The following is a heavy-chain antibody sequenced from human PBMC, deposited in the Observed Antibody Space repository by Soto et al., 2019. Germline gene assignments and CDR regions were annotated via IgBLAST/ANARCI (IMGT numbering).Heavy chain of an antibody. CDR2: IYYSGNT. CDR3: AGQPTAGSFYDLGSYYYYYGMDV. D-gene: IGHD3-16*01. Sequence: PSETLSLTCTLSRPSIASGYYYWNLIRQPPGKGLEWIGNIYYSGNTDCNPSLKSRVTISVDTSKNQFSLNLSSVTAADSAVYYCAGQPTAGSFYDLGSYYYYYGMDVWGQGTTVS. J-gene: IGHJ6*02. V-gene: IGHV4-30-4*01. CDR1: RPSIASGYYY.